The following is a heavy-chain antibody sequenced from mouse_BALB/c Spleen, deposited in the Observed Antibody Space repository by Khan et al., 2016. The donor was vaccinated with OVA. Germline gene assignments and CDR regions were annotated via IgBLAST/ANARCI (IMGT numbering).Heavy chain of an antibody. D-gene: IGHD4-1*01. J-gene: IGHJ3*01. CDR1: GFTFSTYG. CDR2: ISSDGTYT. V-gene: IGHV5-6*01. CDR3: ASHLTGSFAY. Sequence: EVMLVESGGDLVKPGGSLKLSCAASGFTFSTYGMSWVRQTPDKRLEWVATISSDGTYTYYPDSVKGRFTISRDNAKNTLSLQMISLKSEDTAMYDCASHLTGSFAYWGQGTLVTVSA.